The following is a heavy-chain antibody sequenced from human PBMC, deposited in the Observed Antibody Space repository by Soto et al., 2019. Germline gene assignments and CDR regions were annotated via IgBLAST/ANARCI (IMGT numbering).Heavy chain of an antibody. CDR3: ASHLPPNDY. V-gene: IGHV1-18*01. Sequence: QVQLVQSGAEVKKPGASVKVSCKASGYTFTSYSISWVRQAPGQGLEWMGGISAYNGNTNYAQKLKDRLTMTTDTPTSIAYMELRSLRSDDTAVYYCASHLPPNDYWGPGTLVTVYS. CDR2: ISAYNGNT. CDR1: GYTFTSYS. J-gene: IGHJ4*02.